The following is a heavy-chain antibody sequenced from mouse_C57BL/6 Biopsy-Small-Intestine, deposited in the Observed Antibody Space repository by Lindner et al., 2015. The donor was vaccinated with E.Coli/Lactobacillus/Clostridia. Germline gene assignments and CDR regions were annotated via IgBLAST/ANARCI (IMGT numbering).Heavy chain of an antibody. Sequence: VQLQESGPVLVKPGASVKMSCKASGYTFTDYYMNWVKQSHGKSLEWIGVINPYNGGTSYNQKFKGKATLTVDKSSSTAYMGLNSLTSEDSAVYFCARHYYGSSYYFDYWGQGTTLTVSS. CDR3: ARHYYGSSYYFDY. CDR2: INPYNGGT. J-gene: IGHJ2*01. D-gene: IGHD1-1*01. CDR1: GYTFTDYY. V-gene: IGHV1-19*01.